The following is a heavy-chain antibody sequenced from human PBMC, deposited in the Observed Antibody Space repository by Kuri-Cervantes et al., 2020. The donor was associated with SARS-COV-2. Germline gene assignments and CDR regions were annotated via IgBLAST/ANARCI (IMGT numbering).Heavy chain of an antibody. CDR1: GFTFSIYG. CDR2: ISYDGSKK. CDR3: AREVLNGSYYGTDFDY. D-gene: IGHD3-9*01. V-gene: IGHV3-30*03. J-gene: IGHJ4*02. Sequence: GGFLRLSCAASGFTFSIYGMHWVRQAPGKGLEWVAVISYDGSKKYYADSVKGRFTISRDNSKNTLYLQMNSLRAEDTAVYYCAREVLNGSYYGTDFDYWGQGTLVTVSS.